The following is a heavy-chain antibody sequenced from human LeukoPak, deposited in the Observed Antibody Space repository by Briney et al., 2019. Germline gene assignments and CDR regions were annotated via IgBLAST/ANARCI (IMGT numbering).Heavy chain of an antibody. V-gene: IGHV3-21*01. D-gene: IGHD6-19*01. CDR3: AREGIAVAGGVGGIY. CDR1: GFTFSSYS. J-gene: IGHJ4*02. CDR2: ISSSSSYI. Sequence: GGSLRLSCAASGFTFSSYSMNWVRQAPGKGLEWVSSISSSSSYIYYADSVKGRFTISRDNAKNSLYLQMNSLRAEDPAVYYWAREGIAVAGGVGGIYWGQGTLVTVSS.